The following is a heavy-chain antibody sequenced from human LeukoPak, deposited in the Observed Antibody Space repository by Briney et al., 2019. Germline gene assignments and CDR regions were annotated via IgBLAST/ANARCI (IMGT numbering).Heavy chain of an antibody. V-gene: IGHV4-30-4*08. Sequence: PSQTLSLTCTVSGGSISSGDYYWSWIRQPPGKGLEWIGYIYYGGSTYYNPSLKSRVTISVDTSKNQFSLKLSSVTAADTAVYYCARGIYAYYDILTGYHPLDYWGQGTLVTVSS. CDR2: IYYGGST. J-gene: IGHJ4*02. CDR1: GGSISSGDYY. CDR3: ARGIYAYYDILTGYHPLDY. D-gene: IGHD3-9*01.